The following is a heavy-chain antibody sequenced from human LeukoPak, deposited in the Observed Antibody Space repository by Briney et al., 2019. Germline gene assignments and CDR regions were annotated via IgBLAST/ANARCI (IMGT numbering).Heavy chain of an antibody. D-gene: IGHD3-10*01. CDR1: GGTFSSYA. Sequence: ASVKVSCKASGGTFSSYAISWVRQAPGQGLEWMGWMNPNSGNTGYAQKFQGRVTMTRDTSISTAYMDLSSLRSEDTAVYYCARGPLKYGSGSYYDYWGQGTLVTVSS. J-gene: IGHJ4*02. CDR2: MNPNSGNT. V-gene: IGHV1-8*02. CDR3: ARGPLKYGSGSYYDY.